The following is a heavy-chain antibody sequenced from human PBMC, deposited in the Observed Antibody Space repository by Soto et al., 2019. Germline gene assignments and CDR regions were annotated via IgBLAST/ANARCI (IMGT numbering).Heavy chain of an antibody. CDR3: AREGRIAAAGDGGACAH. CDR2: ISNYNGNT. D-gene: IGHD6-13*01. J-gene: IGHJ4*02. CDR1: GYTFTNYG. Sequence: QVQLMQSGAEVKKPGASVKVSCKASGYTFTNYGISWVRRAPGQGFEWMGWISNYNGNTNYAQNLQDRFTMTTDTSTSNAYMELRSLRSDDTAVYYCAREGRIAAAGDGGACAHWGQGTLVTVSS. V-gene: IGHV1-18*01.